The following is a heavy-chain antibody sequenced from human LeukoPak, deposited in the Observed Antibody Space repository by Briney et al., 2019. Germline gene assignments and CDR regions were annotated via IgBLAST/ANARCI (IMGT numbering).Heavy chain of an antibody. CDR3: ARGYSSGWYYFDY. CDR2: IYYSGST. Sequence: SETLSLTCTVSGGSISSSSYYWGWIRQPPGKGLEWIWYIYYSGSTYYNPSLKSRVTISVDTSKNQFSLKLSSVTAADTAVYYCARGYSSGWYYFDYWGQGTLVTVSS. D-gene: IGHD6-19*01. CDR1: GGSISSSSYY. J-gene: IGHJ4*02. V-gene: IGHV4-39*07.